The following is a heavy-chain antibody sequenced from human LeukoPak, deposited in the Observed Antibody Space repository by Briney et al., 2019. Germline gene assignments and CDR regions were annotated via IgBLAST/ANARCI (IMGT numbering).Heavy chain of an antibody. CDR1: GDSIGSYF. V-gene: IGHV4-4*07. CDR2: IYVGGTT. Sequence: PSETLSLTCTVSGDSIGSYFWNWIRQPAGKGLEWIGRIYVGGTTNYNPSLKSRVTISVDTSKNQFSLSLTSVTAADTAIYYCAQTTGWPGLDFWGPGALVTVSS. J-gene: IGHJ4*02. CDR3: AQTTGWPGLDF. D-gene: IGHD6-19*01.